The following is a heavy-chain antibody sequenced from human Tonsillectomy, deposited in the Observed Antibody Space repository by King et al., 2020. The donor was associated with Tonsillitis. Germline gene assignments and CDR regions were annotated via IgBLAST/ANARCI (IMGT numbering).Heavy chain of an antibody. Sequence: VQLVESGAEVKKPGASVKVSCKASGYTFTGYYMHWVRQAPGQGLEWMGWINPNSGGTNYAQKFQGWVTMTRDTSISTAYMELSRLRSDDTAVYYCARGLWGSWHRGDFDYWGQGTLVTVSS. V-gene: IGHV1-2*04. CDR2: INPNSGGT. J-gene: IGHJ4*02. CDR3: ARGLWGSWHRGDFDY. CDR1: GYTFTGYY. D-gene: IGHD6-13*01.